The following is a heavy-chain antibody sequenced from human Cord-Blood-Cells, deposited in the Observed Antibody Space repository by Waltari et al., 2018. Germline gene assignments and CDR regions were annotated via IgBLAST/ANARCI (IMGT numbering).Heavy chain of an antibody. J-gene: IGHJ4*02. CDR2: INPSGGST. V-gene: IGHV1-46*01. CDR3: ATGAADHYFDY. D-gene: IGHD6-13*01. Sequence: QVQLVQSGAEVKKPGASVKVSCKASGYTITSYYMHWVRQAPGQGLEWMGIINPSGGSTSYAQKFQGRVTMTRDTSTSTVYMELSSLRSEDTAVYYCATGAADHYFDYWGQGTLVTVSS. CDR1: GYTITSYY.